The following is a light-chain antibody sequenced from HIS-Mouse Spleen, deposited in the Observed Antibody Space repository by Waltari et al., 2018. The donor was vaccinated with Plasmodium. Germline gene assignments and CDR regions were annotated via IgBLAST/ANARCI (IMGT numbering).Light chain of an antibody. Sequence: QSVLTQPPSVSAAPGQKVTISCSGSSSHIGNNYVSWYQQLPGTAPQLLIYDNNKRPSGFPDRFSGPKSGTSATLGITGLQTGDEADYYCGTWDSSLSAGVVFGGGTKLTVL. J-gene: IGLJ2*01. CDR2: DNN. CDR3: GTWDSSLSAGVV. CDR1: SSHIGNNY. V-gene: IGLV1-51*01.